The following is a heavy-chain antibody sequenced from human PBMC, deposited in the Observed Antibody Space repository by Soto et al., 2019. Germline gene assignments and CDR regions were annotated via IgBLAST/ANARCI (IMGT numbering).Heavy chain of an antibody. CDR1: GGSISSGGYS. D-gene: IGHD1-7*01. CDR2: IYHSGST. CDR3: ARTESGTFDP. J-gene: IGHJ5*02. V-gene: IGHV4-30-2*01. Sequence: QLQLQESGSGLVKPSQTLSPTCAVSGGSISSGGYSWSWIRQPPGKGLEWIGYIYHSGSTYYNPSRKSRATISVDRSKNQYSLKLSSVTAADTAVYYCARTESGTFDPWGQGTLVTVSS.